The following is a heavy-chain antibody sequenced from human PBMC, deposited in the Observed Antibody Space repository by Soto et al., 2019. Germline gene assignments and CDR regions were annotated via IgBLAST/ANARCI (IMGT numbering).Heavy chain of an antibody. CDR3: ARGSLHTAKVRKGMDV. CDR1: GYTFTGYY. D-gene: IGHD5-18*01. Sequence: AASVQVSCKASGYTFTGYYMHWVRQAPGQGLEWMGWINPNSGGTNYVQKFQGRVTMTRDTSISTAYMELSRLRFDDTAVYYCARGSLHTAKVRKGMDVGGQGTTVT. CDR2: INPNSGGT. J-gene: IGHJ6*02. V-gene: IGHV1-2*02.